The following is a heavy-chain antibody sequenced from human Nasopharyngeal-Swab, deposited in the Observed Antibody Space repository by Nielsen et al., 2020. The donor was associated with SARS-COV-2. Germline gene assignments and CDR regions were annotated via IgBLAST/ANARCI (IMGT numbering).Heavy chain of an antibody. CDR2: TYYGSKWYN. CDR1: GDGVSSIHVG. Sequence: SLTLSLPCAISGDGVSSIHVGWNWLTQSPSRGLEWLGRTYYGSKWYNHYAPSVKSRVTIKPDTSKNQVSLQMDSVTPEESALYYCARGFLQTGFDYWGQGTLVTVSS. J-gene: IGHJ4*02. V-gene: IGHV6-1*01. D-gene: IGHD3-9*01. CDR3: ARGFLQTGFDY.